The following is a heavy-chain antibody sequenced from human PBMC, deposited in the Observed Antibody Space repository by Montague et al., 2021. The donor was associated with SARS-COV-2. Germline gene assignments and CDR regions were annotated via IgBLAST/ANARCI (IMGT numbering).Heavy chain of an antibody. CDR1: GFTFSNIW. CDR2: IKPDESEK. Sequence: SLRLSCAACGFTFSNIWMSWVRQAPGKGLEWVANIKPDESEKNYVDSAKGRFSISRDNAKNSLYLQMDNLRAEDTAIYYCAKNGGAHGLDVWGQGTSVSVSS. CDR3: AKNGGAHGLDV. D-gene: IGHD4-23*01. J-gene: IGHJ6*02. V-gene: IGHV3-7*01.